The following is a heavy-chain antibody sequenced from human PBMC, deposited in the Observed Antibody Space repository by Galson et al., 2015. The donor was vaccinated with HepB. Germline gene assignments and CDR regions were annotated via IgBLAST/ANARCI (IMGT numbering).Heavy chain of an antibody. CDR1: GYPFTKYH. J-gene: IGHJ4*02. D-gene: IGHD6-19*01. Sequence: SVKVSCKASGYPFTKYHVHWVRQAPGQGLEWIGIDSFNGESTNYAQEFQGRLTMTRDTPTNTVYMELSSLTSEDTAIYFCARDSSDWSLDYWGQGTLVTVSS. CDR2: DSFNGEST. V-gene: IGHV1-46*01. CDR3: ARDSSDWSLDY.